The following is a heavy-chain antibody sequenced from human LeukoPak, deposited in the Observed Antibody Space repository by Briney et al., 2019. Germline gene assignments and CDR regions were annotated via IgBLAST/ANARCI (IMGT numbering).Heavy chain of an antibody. Sequence: GGSLRLSCAASGYTFGDYGMSWVRQVPGKGLEWVSGTNRRGDITGYADFVKGRFTISRDNAKNSLFLQMSKLRDDDTAIYYCARHVGISFWGQGTLVTVSS. CDR2: TNRRGDIT. V-gene: IGHV3-20*04. CDR3: ARHVGISF. D-gene: IGHD7-27*01. CDR1: GYTFGDYG. J-gene: IGHJ4*02.